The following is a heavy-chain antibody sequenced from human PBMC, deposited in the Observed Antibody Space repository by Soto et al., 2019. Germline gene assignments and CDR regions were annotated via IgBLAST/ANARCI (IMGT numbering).Heavy chain of an antibody. CDR3: ARVHRVGSYTRDAFDI. J-gene: IGHJ3*02. Sequence: QVQLVQSGAEVKKPGSSVKVSCKASGGTFSSYAISWVRQAPGQGLEWMGGIIPIFGTANYAQKFQGRVTITADESTSTAYMELRSLRSEDTAVYYCARVHRVGSYTRDAFDIWGQGTMVTVSS. CDR1: GGTFSSYA. D-gene: IGHD1-26*01. CDR2: IIPIFGTA. V-gene: IGHV1-69*01.